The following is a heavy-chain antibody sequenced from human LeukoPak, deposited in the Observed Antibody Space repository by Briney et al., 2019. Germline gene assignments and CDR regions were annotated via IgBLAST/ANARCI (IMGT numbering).Heavy chain of an antibody. CDR1: GYTFTSYA. Sequence: ASVKVSCEASGYTFTSYAMHWVRQAPGQRLEWMGGINAGNGNIKYSQKFQGRVTITRDTSASTAYMELSSLRSEDTAVYYCARVYCGGDCYSSAYYYYYGMDVWGQGTTVTVSS. CDR3: ARVYCGGDCYSSAYYYYYGMDV. CDR2: INAGNGNI. V-gene: IGHV1-3*01. J-gene: IGHJ6*02. D-gene: IGHD2-21*02.